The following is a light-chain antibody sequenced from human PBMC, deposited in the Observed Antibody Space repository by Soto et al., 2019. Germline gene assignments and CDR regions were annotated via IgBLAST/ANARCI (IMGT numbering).Light chain of an antibody. Sequence: DIQMTQSPSTLSASLRDRVTITCGASQSISGWLAWYQQKPGKAPKLLIFHASSLKIGVPLRFRGSGSGTEFTLTISSLPPDDFETYYCQQYNSYSWTFGQGTRLEIK. CDR3: QQYNSYSWT. J-gene: IGKJ5*01. CDR2: HAS. CDR1: QSISGW. V-gene: IGKV1-5*01.